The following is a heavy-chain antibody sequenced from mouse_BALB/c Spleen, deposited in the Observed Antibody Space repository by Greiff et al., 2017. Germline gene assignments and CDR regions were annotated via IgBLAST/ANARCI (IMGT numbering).Heavy chain of an antibody. CDR1: GYTFTDYE. CDR3: TRGRFAVTMDY. CDR2: IDPETGGT. V-gene: IGHV1-15*01. Sequence: VQLQQSGAELVRPGASVTLSCKASGYTFTDYEMHWVKQTPVHGLEWIGAIDPETGGTAYNQKFKGKATLTADKSSSTAYMELRSLTSEDSAVYYCTRGRFAVTMDYWGQGTSVTVSS. J-gene: IGHJ4*01.